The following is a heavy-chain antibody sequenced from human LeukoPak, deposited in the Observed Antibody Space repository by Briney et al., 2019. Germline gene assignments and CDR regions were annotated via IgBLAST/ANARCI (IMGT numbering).Heavy chain of an antibody. CDR3: VRASSTHLFGFDP. D-gene: IGHD6-13*01. CDR2: LGSADDT. CDR1: GFTFSTSD. Sequence: PGGSLRLSCVASGFTFSTSDIHWVRQTTGKGLEWVAGLGSADDTYYADSVKGRFTVSRENAKNSLYLQMNRLRAGDTAVYYCVRASSTHLFGFDPWGQGTLVTVSS. J-gene: IGHJ5*02. V-gene: IGHV3-13*01.